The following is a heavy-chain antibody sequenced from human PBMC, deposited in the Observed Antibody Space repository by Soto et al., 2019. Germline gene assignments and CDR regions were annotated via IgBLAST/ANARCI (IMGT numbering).Heavy chain of an antibody. Sequence: ASETLSLTCSVSGDSINSDKYYWGWIRQPPGKGLEWIGSIYFRGNTYYNPSLQTRVTISLDNSKSQFSLKLNSVTAADSAVYFCARLEGLATISYYFDFWGQGALVTVSS. CDR3: ARLEGLATISYYFDF. D-gene: IGHD3-9*01. V-gene: IGHV4-39*01. CDR2: IYFRGNT. CDR1: GDSINSDKYY. J-gene: IGHJ4*02.